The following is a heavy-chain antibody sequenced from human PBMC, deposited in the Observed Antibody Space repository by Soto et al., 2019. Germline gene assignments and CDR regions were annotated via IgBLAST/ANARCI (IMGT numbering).Heavy chain of an antibody. V-gene: IGHV2-5*02. D-gene: IGHD2-21*01. CDR3: AHAYGGTSWPNDAFDV. Sequence: QITLKESGPTLVKPTQTLTLTCTFSGFSLTADGVGVCWIRQPPGKALEWLALIYWDDYQLYSPSLKTRLTITKDTSKNHVVLTMTNMDPVDTGTYYCAHAYGGTSWPNDAFDVWGQGTVVTVSS. CDR2: IYWDDYQ. CDR1: GFSLTADGVG. J-gene: IGHJ3*01.